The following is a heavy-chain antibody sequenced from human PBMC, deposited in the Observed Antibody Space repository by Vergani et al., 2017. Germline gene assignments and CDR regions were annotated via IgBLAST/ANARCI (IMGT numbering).Heavy chain of an antibody. D-gene: IGHD3-16*01. CDR1: GFTLSNYD. CDR2: IQFDGSNQ. Sequence: QVQLVESGGGVVQRGGSLRLSCATSGFTLSNYDMQWIRQGPGKGLEFVAFIQFDGSNQYYADSVKGRFPLSRDFSKNTLYMKMNSLRNDDTATYYCAKHFRGWGIDYWGQGTQVIVSS. V-gene: IGHV3-30*02. CDR3: AKHFRGWGIDY. J-gene: IGHJ4*02.